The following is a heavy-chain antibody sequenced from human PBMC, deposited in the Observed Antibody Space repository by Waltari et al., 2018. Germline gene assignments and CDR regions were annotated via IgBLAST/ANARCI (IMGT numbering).Heavy chain of an antibody. CDR1: GYSFTSYG. D-gene: IGHD3-22*01. V-gene: IGHV1-18*01. Sequence: QVQLVQSGAEVKKPGASVKVSCRASGYSFTSYGINWGRQAPGQGLEWMGWISTYNGNTNYAQKLQGRLTMTTDTSTSTAYMELRSLRSDDTAIYYCARMSIDSYSYFDYWGQETLVTVSS. CDR2: ISTYNGNT. CDR3: ARMSIDSYSYFDY. J-gene: IGHJ4*02.